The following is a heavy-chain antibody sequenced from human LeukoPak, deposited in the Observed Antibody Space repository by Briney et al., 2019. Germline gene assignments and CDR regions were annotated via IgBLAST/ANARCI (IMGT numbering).Heavy chain of an antibody. Sequence: GGSLRLSCATSGFPFSSYSMTWVRQAPGKGLEWVSYISSSSSTIHYADSVKGRFTISRDNAKNSLYLQMNSLRDEDTAVYYCAREQQLSDWGQGTLVTVSS. J-gene: IGHJ4*02. D-gene: IGHD3-16*02. V-gene: IGHV3-48*02. CDR2: ISSSSSTI. CDR3: AREQQLSD. CDR1: GFPFSSYS.